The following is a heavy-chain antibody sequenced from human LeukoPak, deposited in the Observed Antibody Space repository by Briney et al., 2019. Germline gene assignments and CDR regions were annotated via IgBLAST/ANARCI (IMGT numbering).Heavy chain of an antibody. CDR2: INPNSGGT. CDR1: GYTFTGYY. CDR3: ARDVQPYCGGDCYSEAFDI. J-gene: IGHJ3*02. Sequence: ASVKVSCKASGYTFTGYYMHWVRQAPGQGLEWMGWINPNSGGTNYAQKFQGRVTMTRDTSISTAYMELSRLRSDDTAVYYCARDVQPYCGGDCYSEAFDIWGQGTMVTVSS. D-gene: IGHD2-21*02. V-gene: IGHV1-2*02.